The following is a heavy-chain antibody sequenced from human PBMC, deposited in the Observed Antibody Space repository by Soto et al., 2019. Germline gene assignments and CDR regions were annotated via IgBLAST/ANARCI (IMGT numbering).Heavy chain of an antibody. CDR1: GFTFSTYT. Sequence: PGGSLRLSCAASGFTFSTYTMHWVRQAPGKGLEWVALISYGGDIENHADSVKGRFTISRDNSKNTVSLHMSSLRTEDTAVYYCARGGFCGGTTCYTNFHYGMDVWGQGTTVTVSS. J-gene: IGHJ6*01. V-gene: IGHV3-30-3*01. CDR2: ISYGGDIE. CDR3: ARGGFCGGTTCYTNFHYGMDV. D-gene: IGHD2-2*02.